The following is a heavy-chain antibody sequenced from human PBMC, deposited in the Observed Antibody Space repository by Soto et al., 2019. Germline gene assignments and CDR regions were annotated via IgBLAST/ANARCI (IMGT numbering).Heavy chain of an antibody. Sequence: QVQLVESGGGVVQPGRSLRLSCAASGFTFSSYAMHWVRQAPGKGLEWVAVISYDGSNKYYADSVKSRFTISRDNSKNTLYLQMNSLRAEDTAVYYWASSYSSSWYFHYYYGMDVWGQGTTVTVSS. CDR3: ASSYSSSWYFHYYYGMDV. CDR1: GFTFSSYA. D-gene: IGHD6-13*01. J-gene: IGHJ6*02. CDR2: ISYDGSNK. V-gene: IGHV3-30-3*01.